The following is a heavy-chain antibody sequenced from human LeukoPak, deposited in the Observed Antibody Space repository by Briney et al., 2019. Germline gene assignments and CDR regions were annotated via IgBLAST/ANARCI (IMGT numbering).Heavy chain of an antibody. CDR3: ARGDTAMVDYYYYMDV. D-gene: IGHD5-18*01. CDR1: GFTLSNAW. Sequence: GGSLRLSCAASGFTLSNAWMSWVRQAPGKGLEWVGRIKSKTDGGTTDYAAPVTGRFTISRDDSKNTPYLQMNSLRAEDTAVYYCARGDTAMVDYYYYMDVWGKGTTVTISS. CDR2: IKSKTDGGTT. J-gene: IGHJ6*03. V-gene: IGHV3-15*01.